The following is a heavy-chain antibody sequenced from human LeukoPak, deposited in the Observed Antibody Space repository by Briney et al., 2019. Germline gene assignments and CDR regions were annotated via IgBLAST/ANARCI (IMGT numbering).Heavy chain of an antibody. CDR3: ARGKRAARAGKYFDY. CDR2: IYYSGST. J-gene: IGHJ4*02. Sequence: SETLSLTCTVSGGSISSSSYYWGWIRQPPGKGLEWIGSIYYSGSTYYNPSLKSRVTISVDTSKNQFSLKLSSVTAADTAVYYCARGKRAARAGKYFDYWGQGTLVTVSS. CDR1: GGSISSSSYY. V-gene: IGHV4-39*07. D-gene: IGHD6-6*01.